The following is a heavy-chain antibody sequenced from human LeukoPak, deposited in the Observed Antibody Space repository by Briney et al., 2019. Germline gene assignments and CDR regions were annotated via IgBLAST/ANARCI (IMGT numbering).Heavy chain of an antibody. D-gene: IGHD2-2*01. CDR3: AKYGVPAAMQYGMDV. CDR1: GFTFSSYA. CDR2: ISGSGGST. J-gene: IGHJ6*02. V-gene: IGHV3-23*01. Sequence: GGSLRLSCAASGFTFSSYAMSWVRQAPGKGLEWVSAISGSGGSTYYADSVKGRFTISRDNSENTLYLQMNSLRAEDTAVYYCAKYGVPAAMQYGMDVWGQGTTVTVSS.